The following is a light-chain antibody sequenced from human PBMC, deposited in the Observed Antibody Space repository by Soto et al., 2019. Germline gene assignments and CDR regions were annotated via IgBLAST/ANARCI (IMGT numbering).Light chain of an antibody. CDR2: EVS. CDR3: CSYAGSSTLV. Sequence: QSVLTQPASVSGSPGQSITISCTGTSSDVGSYNLVSWYKQHPGKAPKLMIYEVSKRPSGVSNRFSGSKSGNTASLTISGLQAEDEADYYCCSYAGSSTLVFGGGTKLTFL. CDR1: SSDVGSYNL. J-gene: IGLJ2*01. V-gene: IGLV2-23*02.